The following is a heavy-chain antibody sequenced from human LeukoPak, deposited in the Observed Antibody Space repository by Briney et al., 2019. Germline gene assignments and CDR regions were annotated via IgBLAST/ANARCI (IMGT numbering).Heavy chain of an antibody. D-gene: IGHD5-12*01. Sequence: ASVKVSCKASGYTFTSYDINWVRQATGQGLEWMGWMNPNSGNTGYAQEFQGRVTMTRNTSISTAYMELSSLRSEDTAVYYCARGPDLIVAKIGGREDYFDYWGQGTLVTVSS. CDR1: GYTFTSYD. CDR2: MNPNSGNT. J-gene: IGHJ4*02. V-gene: IGHV1-8*01. CDR3: ARGPDLIVAKIGGREDYFDY.